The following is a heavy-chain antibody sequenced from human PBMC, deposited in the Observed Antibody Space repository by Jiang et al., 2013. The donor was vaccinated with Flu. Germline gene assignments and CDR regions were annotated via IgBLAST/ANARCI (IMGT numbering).Heavy chain of an antibody. CDR2: IYYSGST. Sequence: LLKPSETLSLTCTVSGGSISSSSYFWGWIRQPPGKGLEWIGSIYYSGSTYYNPSLKSRVTISVDTSKNQFSLKLSSVTAADTAVYYCASRNPHEESGFDFWGQGTLVTVSS. J-gene: IGHJ4*02. CDR3: ASRNPHEESGFDF. D-gene: IGHD2/OR15-2a*01. V-gene: IGHV4-39*01. CDR1: GGSISSSSYF.